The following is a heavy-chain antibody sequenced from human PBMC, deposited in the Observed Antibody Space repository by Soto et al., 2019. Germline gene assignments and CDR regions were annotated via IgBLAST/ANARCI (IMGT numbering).Heavy chain of an antibody. D-gene: IGHD2-21*02. V-gene: IGHV3-23*01. J-gene: IGHJ4*02. CDR3: AKTGPETARKRFDY. CDR2: ITGNRGAT. Sequence: EVQLSESAGGLVQPGGSLRLSCVGSGFTFGPYTMAWVRQAPGMGLECVSVITGNRGATYYSDSVKGRFSISRDNSRNTLYLQMNDLRAGDTGVYYCAKTGPETARKRFDYWGQGALVTVSS. CDR1: GFTFGPYT.